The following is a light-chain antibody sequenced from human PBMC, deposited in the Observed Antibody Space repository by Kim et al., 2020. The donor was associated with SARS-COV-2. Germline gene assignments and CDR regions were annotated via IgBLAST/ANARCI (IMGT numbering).Light chain of an antibody. CDR2: QDS. V-gene: IGLV3-1*01. CDR3: QAWDSSTAV. Sequence: SSELTQPPSVSVSPGQTASITCSGDKLGDKYACWYQQKPGQSPVLVIYQDSKRPSVIPERFSGSNSGNTATLTISGTQAMDEADYYCQAWDSSTAVFGTGTKVTVL. J-gene: IGLJ1*01. CDR1: KLGDKY.